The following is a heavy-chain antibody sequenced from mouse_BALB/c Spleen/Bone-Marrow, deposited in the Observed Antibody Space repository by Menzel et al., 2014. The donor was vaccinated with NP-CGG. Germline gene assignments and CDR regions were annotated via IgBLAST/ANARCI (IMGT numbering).Heavy chain of an antibody. Sequence: EVQRVESGGGLVQPGGSLNLACVASGFDFSRYWMSWARQAPGKGQEWIGEINPGSSTINYSPSLKDKFIISRDNAKKTLYLQMSKVRSEDTALYYCARLGNYGYHDKWGQGTTLTVSS. CDR3: ARLGNYGYHDK. V-gene: IGHV4-2*02. J-gene: IGHJ2*01. CDR2: INPGSSTI. CDR1: GFDFSRYW. D-gene: IGHD1-2*01.